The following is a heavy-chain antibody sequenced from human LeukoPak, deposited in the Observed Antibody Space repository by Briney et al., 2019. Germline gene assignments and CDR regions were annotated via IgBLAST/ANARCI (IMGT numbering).Heavy chain of an antibody. Sequence: ASVKMSCKASGYTFNNYNIHWLRQAPGQGLEWMGIVNPGGDSTNYAQDFQGRLTLTGDTSTSTVYMELSSLRSEDTAVYYCARVRDGYNDAYDIWGQGTMVTVTS. CDR2: VNPGGDST. V-gene: IGHV1-46*02. J-gene: IGHJ3*02. CDR3: ARVRDGYNDAYDI. CDR1: GYTFNNYN. D-gene: IGHD5-24*01.